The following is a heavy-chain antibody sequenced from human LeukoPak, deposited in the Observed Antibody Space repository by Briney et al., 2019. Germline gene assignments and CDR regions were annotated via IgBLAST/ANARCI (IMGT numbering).Heavy chain of an antibody. Sequence: PGGSLRLSCAASGFTFSSYWMHWVRQAPGKGLVWVSRINTDGSSTSYADSVKGRFTISRDNAKNTLYLQMNSLRAEDTAVYYCARATLDTVVRASAFDLWGRGTLVTVSS. CDR3: ARATLDTVVRASAFDL. J-gene: IGHJ2*01. CDR2: INTDGSST. D-gene: IGHD4-23*01. CDR1: GFTFSSYW. V-gene: IGHV3-74*01.